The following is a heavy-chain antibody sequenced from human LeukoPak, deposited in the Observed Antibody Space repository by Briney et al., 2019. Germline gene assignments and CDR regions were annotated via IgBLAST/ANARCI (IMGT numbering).Heavy chain of an antibody. CDR3: ARDRPYQLLLSYYYGMDV. CDR1: GFTFSSYA. D-gene: IGHD2-2*01. V-gene: IGHV3-30*04. J-gene: IGHJ6*04. CDR2: ISYDGSNK. Sequence: GGSLRLSCAASGFTFSSYAMHWVRQAPGKGLEWVAVISYDGSNKYYADSVKGRFTISRDNSKNTLYLQMNSLRAEDAAVYYCARDRPYQLLLSYYYGMDVWGKGTTVTVSS.